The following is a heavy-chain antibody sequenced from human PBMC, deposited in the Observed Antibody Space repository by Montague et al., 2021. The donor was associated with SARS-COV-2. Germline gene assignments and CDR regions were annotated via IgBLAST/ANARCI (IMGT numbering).Heavy chain of an antibody. V-gene: IGHV4-59*01. D-gene: IGHD2-8*01. CDR1: GGSISGDY. Sequence: SETLSLTCTVSGGSISGDYWSWFSQYPGKGVVWIGYNNYRGSTKYNNLLDSRVTVIVDSTKNQVSLTLSSVITAATAVYYCTRLLRSCSNGVCRTYYYYAMDVWGQGTTVTVSS. J-gene: IGHJ6*02. CDR2: NNYRGST. CDR3: TRLLRSCSNGVCRTYYYYAMDV.